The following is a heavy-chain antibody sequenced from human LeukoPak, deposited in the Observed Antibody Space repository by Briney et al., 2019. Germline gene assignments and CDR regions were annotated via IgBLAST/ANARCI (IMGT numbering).Heavy chain of an antibody. Sequence: SETLSPTCTVSGGSISSYYWSWIRQPAGKGLEWIGRIYTSGSTNYNPSLKSRVTMSVDTSKNQFSLKLSSVTAADTAVYYCAGIAVAGTEYDYWGQGTLVTVSS. D-gene: IGHD6-19*01. J-gene: IGHJ4*02. CDR1: GGSISSYY. CDR2: IYTSGST. CDR3: AGIAVAGTEYDY. V-gene: IGHV4-4*07.